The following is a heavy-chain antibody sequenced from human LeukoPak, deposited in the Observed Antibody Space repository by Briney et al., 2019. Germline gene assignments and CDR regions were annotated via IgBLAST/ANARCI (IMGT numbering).Heavy chain of an antibody. V-gene: IGHV4-39*07. CDR1: GGSISSGTYY. J-gene: IGHJ5*02. CDR3: ARGCSAGTPHNWFDP. CDR2: IYYSGST. Sequence: SETLSLTCIVSGGSISSGTYYWGWIRQPPGKGLEWIGSIYYSGSTYYNPSLKSRVTISVDTSKNQFSLKLSSVTAADTAVYYCARGCSAGTPHNWFDPWGQGTLVTVSS. D-gene: IGHD6-13*01.